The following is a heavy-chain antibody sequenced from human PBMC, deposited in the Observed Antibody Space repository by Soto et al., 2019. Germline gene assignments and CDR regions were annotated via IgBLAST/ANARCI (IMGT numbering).Heavy chain of an antibody. CDR2: IHPGGQTI. CDR1: GFTFSSSE. CDR3: ARRGSR. Sequence: GGSVRLSCAASGFTFSSSEMYWVRQAPGKGLEWISYIHPGGQTIFYAESVKGRFTISRDNAKHSVYLQMNSLRAEDTAVYYCARRGSRWGRGTKVTVSS. J-gene: IGHJ6*02. D-gene: IGHD2-15*01. V-gene: IGHV3-48*03.